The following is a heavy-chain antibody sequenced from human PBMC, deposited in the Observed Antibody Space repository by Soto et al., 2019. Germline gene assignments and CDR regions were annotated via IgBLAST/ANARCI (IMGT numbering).Heavy chain of an antibody. D-gene: IGHD3-22*01. CDR2: IFWDDDK. Sequence: QITLKESGPTLVKPTQTLTLTCTFSGFSLTTSGVGVGWIRQPPGKALEWLALIFWDDDKRYSPSLKSRLTITKDTSKNQVVLTMTDMDPVDTATYYCASSSGYRIFDCWGQGTLVTVSS. CDR1: GFSLTTSGVG. J-gene: IGHJ4*02. CDR3: ASSSGYRIFDC. V-gene: IGHV2-5*02.